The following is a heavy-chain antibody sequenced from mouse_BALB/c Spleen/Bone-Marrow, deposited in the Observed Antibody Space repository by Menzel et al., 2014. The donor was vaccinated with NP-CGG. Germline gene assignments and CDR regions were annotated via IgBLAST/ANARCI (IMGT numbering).Heavy chain of an antibody. CDR2: IDPANGNT. Sequence: EVQLQQSGAELVKPGASVKLSCTASGFNIKDTYMHWVKQRPEQGLEWIGRIDPANGNTKYDPKFQGKATITADTSSNTAYLQLSSLTAEDTAVYYCARYYYGSAWFAYWGQGTLVTVSA. CDR1: GFNIKDTY. CDR3: ARYYYGSAWFAY. J-gene: IGHJ3*01. V-gene: IGHV14-3*02. D-gene: IGHD1-1*01.